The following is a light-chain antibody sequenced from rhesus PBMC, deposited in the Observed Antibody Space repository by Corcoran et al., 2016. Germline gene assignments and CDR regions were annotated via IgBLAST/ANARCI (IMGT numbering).Light chain of an antibody. CDR2: RAS. CDR3: QQGYSYPYS. V-gene: IGKV1S9*01. J-gene: IGKJ2*01. CDR1: LSLSNY. Sequence: DIQMTQSPSSLSASVGDRVTITCQASLSLSNYLNWYQQKPGKIPKLLIYRASSLQSGIPSRFSGSGSGTDFTLTISSLQTEYCATYYCQQGYSYPYSFSQGTKVEIK.